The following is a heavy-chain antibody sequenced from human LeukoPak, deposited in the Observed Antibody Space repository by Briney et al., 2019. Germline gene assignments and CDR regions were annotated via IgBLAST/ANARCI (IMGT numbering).Heavy chain of an antibody. J-gene: IGHJ4*02. V-gene: IGHV3-48*02. CDR1: GFIFSPYA. CDR3: ARDHNWGFDF. CDR2: ISSTYNI. Sequence: VGSLRLSCAASGFIFSPYAMNWVRQAPGRGLEWVSYISSTYNIYYSDSVRGRFTISRDNAKNSVYLQMNSLRDEDTAVYYCARDHNWGFDFWGQGTLVAVSS. D-gene: IGHD7-27*01.